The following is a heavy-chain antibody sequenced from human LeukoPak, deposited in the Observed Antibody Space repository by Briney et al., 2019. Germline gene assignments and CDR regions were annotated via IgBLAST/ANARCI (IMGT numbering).Heavy chain of an antibody. CDR1: GDSFSSHY. D-gene: IGHD4-17*01. CDR3: ARDLVTVTKGFDI. J-gene: IGHJ3*02. CDR2: ISYIGST. V-gene: IGHV4-59*11. Sequence: PSETLSLTCAVSGDSFSSHYWTWLRQPPGKGLEWLGYISYIGSTNYNPSLKSRVTISIDTSKNQFSLKLSSVTAADTAVYYCARDLVTVTKGFDIWGQGTMVSVSS.